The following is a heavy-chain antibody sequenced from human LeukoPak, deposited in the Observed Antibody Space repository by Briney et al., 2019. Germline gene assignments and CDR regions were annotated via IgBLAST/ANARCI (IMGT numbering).Heavy chain of an antibody. Sequence: GGSLRLSCAASGYTFSSYEMNWVRQAPGKGLEWVSYISSSGSTIYYAHSVKGRFTISRDKAKNSLYLQMNSLRDEDTAVYYGARELGYCSSTSCPNWFDPWGQGTLVTVSS. V-gene: IGHV3-48*03. CDR1: GYTFSSYE. CDR2: ISSSGSTI. J-gene: IGHJ5*02. D-gene: IGHD2-2*01. CDR3: ARELGYCSSTSCPNWFDP.